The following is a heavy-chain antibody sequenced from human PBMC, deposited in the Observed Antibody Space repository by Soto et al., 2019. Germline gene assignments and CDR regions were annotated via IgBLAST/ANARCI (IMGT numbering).Heavy chain of an antibody. V-gene: IGHV1-18*01. D-gene: IGHD5-18*01. Sequence: ASVKVSCKVSGYLFTSYGISWVRQAPGQGLEWMGWVSGYNGDTNYAQKHQGRVTVTTDTSTSTAYMELSSLRSEDTAVYYCARDSARGYSRYSHYYYGMDVWGQGTTVTVSS. CDR1: GYLFTSYG. CDR3: ARDSARGYSRYSHYYYGMDV. J-gene: IGHJ6*02. CDR2: VSGYNGDT.